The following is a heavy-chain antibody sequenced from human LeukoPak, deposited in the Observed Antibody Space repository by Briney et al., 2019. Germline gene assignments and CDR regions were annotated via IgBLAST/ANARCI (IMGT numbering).Heavy chain of an antibody. V-gene: IGHV3-23*01. Sequence: PGGSLRLSCAASGFTFSSYAMSWVRQAPGKGLEWVSAISGSGGSTYYADSVKGRFTISRDNSKNTLYLQMNSLRAEDTAVYYCAKDSNYLYYYYGMDVWGQGTTVTVSS. CDR3: AKDSNYLYYYYGMDV. CDR2: ISGSGGST. J-gene: IGHJ6*02. D-gene: IGHD4-11*01. CDR1: GFTFSSYA.